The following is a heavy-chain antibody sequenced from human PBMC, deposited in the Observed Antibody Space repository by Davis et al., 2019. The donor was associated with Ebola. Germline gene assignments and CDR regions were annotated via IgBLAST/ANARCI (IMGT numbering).Heavy chain of an antibody. D-gene: IGHD3-3*01. CDR2: INTNTGNP. V-gene: IGHV7-4-1*02. J-gene: IGHJ4*02. CDR1: GYTFTGYA. CDR3: ARGREDLRFFFHDY. Sequence: ASVKVSCKASGYTFTGYAMNWVRQAPGQGLEGMGWINTNTGNPTYAQGFTGRFVFSLDTSVSTAFLQISSLKTEDTAVYFCARGREDLRFFFHDYWGQGTLVTVSS.